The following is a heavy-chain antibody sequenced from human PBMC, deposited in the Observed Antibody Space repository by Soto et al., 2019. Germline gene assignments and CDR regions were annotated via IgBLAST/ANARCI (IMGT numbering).Heavy chain of an antibody. CDR1: GFSLSTSGVC. CDR2: IDWDDDK. D-gene: IGHD2-15*01. Sequence: SGPTLVNPTQTLTLTCTFSGFSLSTSGVCVSWIRQPPGKALEWLARIDWDDDKYYSASLKTRLTISKDTSKNQVVLTMTNMDPVDTATYYCARIRCSGGSCYSWWFDPWGQGTLVTVSS. V-gene: IGHV2-70*11. CDR3: ARIRCSGGSCYSWWFDP. J-gene: IGHJ5*02.